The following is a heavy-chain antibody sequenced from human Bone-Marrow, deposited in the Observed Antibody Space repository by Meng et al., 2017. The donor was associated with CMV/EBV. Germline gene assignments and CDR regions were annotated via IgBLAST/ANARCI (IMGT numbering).Heavy chain of an antibody. Sequence: GGSLRLSCAASGFTFDDYAMHWVRQAPGKGLEWVSYISSSSSTTYYADSVEGRFTISRDNAKNSLYLQMNSLRVEDTAVYYCARVKSSSWFFDYWGQGTLVTVSS. V-gene: IGHV3-48*04. D-gene: IGHD6-13*01. CDR1: GFTFDDYA. CDR2: ISSSSSTT. J-gene: IGHJ4*02. CDR3: ARVKSSSWFFDY.